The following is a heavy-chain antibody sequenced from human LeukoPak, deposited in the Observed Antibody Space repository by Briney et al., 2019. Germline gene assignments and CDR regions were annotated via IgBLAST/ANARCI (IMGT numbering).Heavy chain of an antibody. D-gene: IGHD6-19*01. J-gene: IGHJ4*02. CDR3: TRGITVAGSVFDC. CDR2: IYYTGST. Sequence: PSETLSLTCTVSGGSISGYYWSCIRQPPGKGLEWIGYIYYTGSTNHNPSLKSRVTMSVDTSRNQFSLRLSSVTAADTAVYYCTRGITVAGSVFDCWGQGTLVTVSS. V-gene: IGHV4-59*08. CDR1: GGSISGYY.